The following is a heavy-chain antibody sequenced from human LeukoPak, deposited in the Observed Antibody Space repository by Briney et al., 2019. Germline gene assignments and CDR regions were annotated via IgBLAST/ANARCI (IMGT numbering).Heavy chain of an antibody. Sequence: SETLSLTCTVSGGSISSCYWSWIRQPPGKGLEWIGYIYGSTNYNPSLKSRITISLDTSKNQFFLKVSSVTAADTAVYYCARAYSAYDSFDYWGQGTLVTVSS. J-gene: IGHJ4*02. CDR1: GGSISSCY. CDR2: IYGST. CDR3: ARAYSAYDSFDY. V-gene: IGHV4-59*01. D-gene: IGHD5-12*01.